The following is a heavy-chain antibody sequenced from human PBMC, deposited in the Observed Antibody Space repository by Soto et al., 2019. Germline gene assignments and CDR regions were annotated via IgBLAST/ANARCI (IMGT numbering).Heavy chain of an antibody. CDR1: GFTFSSYG. J-gene: IGHJ2*01. CDR3: ARGLRYFDL. V-gene: IGHV3-33*01. Sequence: QVQLVESGGGVVQPGRSLRLSCAASGFTFSSYGMHWVRQAPGKGLEWVAVIWYDGSNKYYADSVKGRFTISRDNPKNTLYLQMNSLRAEDTAVYYCARGLRYFDLWGRGTLVTVSS. CDR2: IWYDGSNK.